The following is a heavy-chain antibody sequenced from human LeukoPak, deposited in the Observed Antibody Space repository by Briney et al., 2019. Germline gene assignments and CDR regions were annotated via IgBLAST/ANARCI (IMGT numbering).Heavy chain of an antibody. D-gene: IGHD1-7*01. CDR1: GFTFNYAW. V-gene: IGHV3-15*04. Sequence: GGSLRLSCAASGFTFNYAWMSWVRQVPGKGLEWVGQIVSQIDGGTTDYAAPVKGRFTISRDDSESMLYLQMNSLKIEDTAVYYCTTDEDWNYARKDVWGQGATVIVS. CDR3: TTDEDWNYARKDV. J-gene: IGHJ6*02. CDR2: IVSQIDGGTT.